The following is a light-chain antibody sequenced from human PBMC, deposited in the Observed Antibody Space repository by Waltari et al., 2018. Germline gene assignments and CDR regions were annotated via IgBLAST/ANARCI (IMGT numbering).Light chain of an antibody. CDR1: QGINNY. Sequence: DIQMTHSPSSLSASVGDRVSTPCRASQGINNYLNWYQQKPGKTPKRLMYDASSLESGVPSRFSGSGYGTEFTLTISSLQPEDFATYYCLQYNSAPWTFGQGTKVEIK. V-gene: IGKV1-17*01. J-gene: IGKJ1*01. CDR2: DAS. CDR3: LQYNSAPWT.